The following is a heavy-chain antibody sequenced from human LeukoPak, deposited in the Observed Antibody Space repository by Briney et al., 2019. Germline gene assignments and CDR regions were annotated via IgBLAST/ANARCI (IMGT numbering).Heavy chain of an antibody. CDR2: IYYSGST. CDR3: ARDGSWFDP. V-gene: IGHV4-59*01. J-gene: IGHJ5*02. Sequence: SETLSLTCTVSGGSISSYYWSWIRQPPGKGLEWIGYIYYSGSTNYNPSLKGRVTISVDTSKDQFSLKLSSVTAADTAVYYCARDGSWFDPWGQGTLVTVSS. CDR1: GGSISSYY. D-gene: IGHD1-26*01.